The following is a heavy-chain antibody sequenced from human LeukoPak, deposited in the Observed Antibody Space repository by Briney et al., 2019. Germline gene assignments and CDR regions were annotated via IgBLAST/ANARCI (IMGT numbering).Heavy chain of an antibody. CDR3: ARGQGQWLVPYYFDY. CDR1: GGSFSGYY. CDR2: INHSEST. Sequence: SETLSLTCAVYGGSFSGYYWSWIRQPPGKGLEWIGEINHSESTNYNPSLKSRVTISVDTSKNQFSLKLSSVTAADTAVYYCARGQGQWLVPYYFDYWGQGTLVTVSS. J-gene: IGHJ4*02. V-gene: IGHV4-34*01. D-gene: IGHD6-19*01.